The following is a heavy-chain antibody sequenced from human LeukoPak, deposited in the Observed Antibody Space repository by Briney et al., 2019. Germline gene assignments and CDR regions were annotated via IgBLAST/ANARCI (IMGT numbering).Heavy chain of an antibody. D-gene: IGHD1-1*01. J-gene: IGHJ4*02. V-gene: IGHV4-39*01. CDR3: ARLWRAAIDY. CDR2: FYYSGST. Sequence: SETLSLTCTVVSGVSISSNNYYWGWFRQPPGKGLEWIGSFYYSGSTYYNPSLKSRVTIATDTSKNQFSLKLNSVTAADTAVYYCARLWRAAIDYGGQGILVTASS. CDR1: GVSISSNNYY.